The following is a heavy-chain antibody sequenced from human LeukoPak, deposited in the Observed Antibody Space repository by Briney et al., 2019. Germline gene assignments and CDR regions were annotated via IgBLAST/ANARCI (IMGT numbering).Heavy chain of an antibody. CDR2: IYYSGST. D-gene: IGHD3-10*01. CDR1: GGSISSYY. V-gene: IGHV4-59*08. J-gene: IGHJ4*02. CDR3: ASNYYGSGSLDY. Sequence: SETLSLTCTVSGGSISSYYWSWIRQPPGKGLEWIGYIYYSGSTNYSPSLKSRVTISVDTSKNQFSLKLSSVTAADTAVYYCASNYYGSGSLDYWGQGNLVTVSS.